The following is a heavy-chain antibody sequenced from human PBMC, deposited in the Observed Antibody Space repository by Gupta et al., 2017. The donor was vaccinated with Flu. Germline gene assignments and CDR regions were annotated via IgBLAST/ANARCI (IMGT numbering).Heavy chain of an antibody. Sequence: EVPWVQSWAEVPQPGESLEISWKVSGYNIRKNWITWVRHATGKGLEWMGTIYPGDSDTRYNSAFQGQVTMSVDFEMNIAYLQWDSLQVSDSAMYFCARHGRPGSYYDNWFDPWGQGTLVTVS. CDR2: IYPGDSDT. D-gene: IGHD3-10*01. J-gene: IGHJ5*02. CDR3: ARHGRPGSYYDNWFDP. V-gene: IGHV5-51*01. CDR1: GYNIRKNW.